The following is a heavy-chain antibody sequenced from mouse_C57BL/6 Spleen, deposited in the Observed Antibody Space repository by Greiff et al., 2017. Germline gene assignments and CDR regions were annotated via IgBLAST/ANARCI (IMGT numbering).Heavy chain of an antibody. CDR2: IRNKANGYTT. D-gene: IGHD1-1*01. CDR3: ARYIRGRGFDY. CDR1: GFTFTDYY. Sequence: EVKLMESGGGLVQPGGSLSLSCAASGFTFTDYYMSWVRQPPGKALEWLGFIRNKANGYTTEYSASVKGRFTISRDNSQSILYLQMNALRAEDSATYYCARYIRGRGFDYWGQGTTLTVSS. V-gene: IGHV7-3*01. J-gene: IGHJ2*01.